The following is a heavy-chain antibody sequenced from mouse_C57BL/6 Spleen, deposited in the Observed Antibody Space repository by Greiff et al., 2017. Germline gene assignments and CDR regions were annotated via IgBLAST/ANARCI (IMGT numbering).Heavy chain of an antibody. Sequence: DVQLQESGGGLVKPGGSLKLSCAASGFTFSDYGMHWVRQAPEKGLEWVAYISSGSSTIYYADTVKGRFTISRDNAKNTLFLQMTSLRSEDTAMYYCATNRFDYWGQGTTLTVSS. V-gene: IGHV5-17*01. CDR1: GFTFSDYG. J-gene: IGHJ2*01. CDR3: ATNRFDY. CDR2: ISSGSSTI.